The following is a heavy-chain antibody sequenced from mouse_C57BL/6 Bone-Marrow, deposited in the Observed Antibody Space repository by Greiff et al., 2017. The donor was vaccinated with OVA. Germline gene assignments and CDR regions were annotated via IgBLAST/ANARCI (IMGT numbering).Heavy chain of an antibody. Sequence: EVKLMESGAELVRPGASVKLSCTASGFNIKDDYMHWVKQRPEQGLEWIGWIDPENGDTEYASKFQGKATITADTSSNTAYLQLSSLTSEDTAVYYCTTMVMRPFAYWGQGTLVTVSA. J-gene: IGHJ3*01. CDR1: GFNIKDDY. CDR3: TTMVMRPFAY. CDR2: IDPENGDT. V-gene: IGHV14-4*01. D-gene: IGHD2-3*01.